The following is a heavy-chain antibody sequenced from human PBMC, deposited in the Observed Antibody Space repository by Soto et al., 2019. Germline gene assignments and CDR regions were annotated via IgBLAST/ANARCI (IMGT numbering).Heavy chain of an antibody. Sequence: PSETLSLTCAVFGSTISSAYYWGWIRQSPGRGLEWIGSIYHSGSIYHSGSTHYNPSLKSRVTISVDTSKNQFSLRLASVTAADTAVYYCARSRTGALFDYWGQGALVTVSS. D-gene: IGHD1-1*01. CDR3: ARSRTGALFDY. V-gene: IGHV4-38-2*02. CDR1: GSTISSAYY. J-gene: IGHJ4*02. CDR2: IYHSGST.